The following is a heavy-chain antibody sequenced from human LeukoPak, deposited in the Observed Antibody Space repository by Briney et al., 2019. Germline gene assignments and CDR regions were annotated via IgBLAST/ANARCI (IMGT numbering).Heavy chain of an antibody. CDR2: IDPSDSYT. Sequence: GEPLKISCKGSGYSFTNYWITWVRQMPGKGLEWMGKIDPSDSYTNYSPSFQGHVTISADKSISTAYLQWSSLKASDTAMYYCARRTGFLVGMDVWGQGTPVTVSS. CDR3: ARRTGFLVGMDV. CDR1: GYSFTNYW. V-gene: IGHV5-10-1*01. J-gene: IGHJ6*02. D-gene: IGHD6-19*01.